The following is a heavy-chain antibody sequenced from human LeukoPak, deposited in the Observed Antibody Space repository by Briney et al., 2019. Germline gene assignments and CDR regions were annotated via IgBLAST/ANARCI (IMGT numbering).Heavy chain of an antibody. CDR2: IYSRGFA. CDR1: GGFISGYY. CDR3: AEATSNWFDP. Sequence: PSETLSLTCTVSGGFISGYYWSWIRQPPGKGLEWIGYIYSRGFANYNPSLESRVTISVDVSKNQFSLNLNSVTAADTAVYYCAEATSNWFDPWGQGIPVTVSS. V-gene: IGHV4-4*09. J-gene: IGHJ5*02.